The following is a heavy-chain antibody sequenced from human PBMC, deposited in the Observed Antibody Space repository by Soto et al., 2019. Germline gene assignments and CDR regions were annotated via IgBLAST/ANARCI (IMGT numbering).Heavy chain of an antibody. CDR2: IYYSGST. V-gene: IGHV4-59*01. CDR3: ARAVRVHYYYYGMDV. J-gene: IGHJ6*02. Sequence: SETLSLTXTVSGGSISSYYWSWIRQPPGKGLEWIGYIYYSGSTNYNPSLKSRVTISVDTSKNQFSLKLSSVTAADTAVYYCARAVRVHYYYYGMDVWGQGTTVTVSS. CDR1: GGSISSYY.